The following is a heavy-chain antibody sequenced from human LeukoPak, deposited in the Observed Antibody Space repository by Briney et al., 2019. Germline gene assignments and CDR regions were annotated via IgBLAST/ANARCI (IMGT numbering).Heavy chain of an antibody. V-gene: IGHV3-48*01. CDR2: IHERGSPI. CDR1: GFSFSYYG. Sequence: GGSLRLSCAASGFSFSYYGMNWVRQSPGKGLEWISYIHERGSPIYYADSVKGRFTISRDNAKNSLYLQMNSLRAEDTAVYYCARDFDHWGQGTLVTVSS. J-gene: IGHJ4*02. CDR3: ARDFDH.